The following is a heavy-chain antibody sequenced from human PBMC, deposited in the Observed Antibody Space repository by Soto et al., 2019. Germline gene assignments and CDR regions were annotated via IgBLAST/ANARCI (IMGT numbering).Heavy chain of an antibody. CDR2: ISGSGGST. CDR3: AKRMVRGVIINGFDY. D-gene: IGHD3-10*01. V-gene: IGHV3-23*01. CDR1: GFTFSSYA. Sequence: QSGGSLRLSCAASGFTFSSYAMSWVRQAPGKGLEWVSAISGSGGSTYYADSVKGRFTISRDNSKNTLYLQMNSLRAEDTAVYYCAKRMVRGVIINGFDYWGQGTLVTVSS. J-gene: IGHJ4*02.